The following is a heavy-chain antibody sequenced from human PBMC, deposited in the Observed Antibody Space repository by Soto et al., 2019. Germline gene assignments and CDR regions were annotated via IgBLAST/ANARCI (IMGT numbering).Heavy chain of an antibody. CDR3: ARDRYYDSSGFAAFDI. CDR1: GFTFSSYS. D-gene: IGHD3-22*01. CDR2: ISSSSSTI. J-gene: IGHJ3*02. V-gene: IGHV3-48*01. Sequence: EVQLVESGGGLVQPGGSLRLSCAASGFTFSSYSMNWVRQAPGKGLEWVSYISSSSSTIYYADSVKGRFTISRDNAKNSLYLQMNSLRAEDTAVYYCARDRYYDSSGFAAFDIWGQGTMVTVSS.